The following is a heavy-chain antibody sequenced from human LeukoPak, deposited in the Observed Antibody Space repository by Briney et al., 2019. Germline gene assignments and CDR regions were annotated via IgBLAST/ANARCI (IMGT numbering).Heavy chain of an antibody. CDR1: GGSISSYY. Sequence: SESLSLTCTVSGGSISSYYWSWIRQPAGKGLEWIGRIYTSGSTNYNSSLKSRVTMSVDTSKNQFSLKLSSVTAADTAVYYCARSDSSGYYNWFDPWGQGTPVSPSS. D-gene: IGHD3-22*01. J-gene: IGHJ5*02. CDR2: IYTSGST. V-gene: IGHV4-4*07. CDR3: ARSDSSGYYNWFDP.